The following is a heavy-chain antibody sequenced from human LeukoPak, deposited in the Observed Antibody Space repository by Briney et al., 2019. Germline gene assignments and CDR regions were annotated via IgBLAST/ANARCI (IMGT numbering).Heavy chain of an antibody. Sequence: SETLSLTCAVYGGSFSGYYWSWIRQPPGKGLEWIGEINHRGRTNYNPSLESRVTISVDTSRNQFSLRLPSVTAADTALYYCASTMMVSSYYFENWGLATLVIVSS. CDR2: INHRGRT. D-gene: IGHD3-22*01. CDR3: ASTMMVSSYYFEN. V-gene: IGHV4-34*01. J-gene: IGHJ4*02. CDR1: GGSFSGYY.